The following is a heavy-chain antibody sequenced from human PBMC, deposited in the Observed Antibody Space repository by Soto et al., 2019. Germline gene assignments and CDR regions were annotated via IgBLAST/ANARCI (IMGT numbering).Heavy chain of an antibody. CDR2: ISGSGGST. CDR1: GFTFSSYA. D-gene: IGHD3-16*01. CDR3: AKAETYYDYIWGSRTDAFDI. Sequence: GGSLRLSCAASGFTFSSYAMSWVRQAPGKGLEWVSAISGSGGSTYYADSVKGRFTISRDNSKNTLYLQMNSLRAEDTAVYYCAKAETYYDYIWGSRTDAFDIWGRGTMVTVSS. V-gene: IGHV3-23*01. J-gene: IGHJ3*02.